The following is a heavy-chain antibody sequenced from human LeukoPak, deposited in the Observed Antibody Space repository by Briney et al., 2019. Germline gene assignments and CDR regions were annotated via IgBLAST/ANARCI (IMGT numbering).Heavy chain of an antibody. Sequence: SETLCLTCTVSGGSISSYYWSWIRQPPGKGLEWMGYIYYTGSTNYNPSLKSRVTISVDTSKNQFSLKLSSVTAADTAVYYCGRHRRGGPAFDIWGQGTMVTVSS. V-gene: IGHV4-59*08. CDR2: IYYTGST. CDR1: GGSISSYY. D-gene: IGHD1-14*01. J-gene: IGHJ3*02. CDR3: GRHRRGGPAFDI.